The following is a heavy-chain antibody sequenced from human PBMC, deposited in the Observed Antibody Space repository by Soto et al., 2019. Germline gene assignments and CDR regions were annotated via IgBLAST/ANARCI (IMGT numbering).Heavy chain of an antibody. D-gene: IGHD2-21*01. CDR3: ARTRMIESWIDY. CDR2: VYYSGST. CDR1: GDSISTYY. J-gene: IGHJ4*01. V-gene: IGHV4-59*01. Sequence: PSETLSFTCDVSGDSISTYYWSWIRQPPGKGLEWIGYVYYSGSTLYNPSLESRVTLSIDMFKKQVSLKLSSVIASDTAVYYCARTRMIESWIDYWGHGTLVT.